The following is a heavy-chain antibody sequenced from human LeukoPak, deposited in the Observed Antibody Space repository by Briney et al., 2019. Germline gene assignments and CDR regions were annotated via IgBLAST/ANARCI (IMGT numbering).Heavy chain of an antibody. CDR1: GYTFTSYD. Sequence: ASVKVSCKASGYTFTSYDINWVRQATGQGLEWMGWMNPNSGNTGYAQKFQGRVTITRNTSISTAYMELSSLRSEDTAVYYCARERGYSYGYYYYYCMDVWGKGTTVTVSS. CDR3: ARERGYSYGYYYYYCMDV. V-gene: IGHV1-8*03. J-gene: IGHJ6*03. D-gene: IGHD5-18*01. CDR2: MNPNSGNT.